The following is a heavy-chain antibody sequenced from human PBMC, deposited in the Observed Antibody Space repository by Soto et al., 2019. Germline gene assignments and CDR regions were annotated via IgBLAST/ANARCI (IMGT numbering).Heavy chain of an antibody. CDR1: GLSRYGNGVG. CDR2: IYWAGDL. D-gene: IGHD4-4*01. V-gene: IGHV2-5*02. CDR3: ANGYVQLLSIFHYFES. Sequence: PRQTLALTLPFSGLSRYGNGVGVGLIRRPPGKAMDWLARIYWAGDLRYNPALKSRITITQDHSKDQVVPTMTNMDPTDSGTYFCANGYVQLLSIFHYFESWGQGIRVTVSS. J-gene: IGHJ4*02.